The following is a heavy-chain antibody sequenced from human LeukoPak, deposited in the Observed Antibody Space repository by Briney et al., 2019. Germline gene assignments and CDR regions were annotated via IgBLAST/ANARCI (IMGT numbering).Heavy chain of an antibody. CDR1: GGSISSSSYY. CDR2: IYTSGST. Sequence: SETLSLTCTVSGGSISSSSYYWGWIRQPPGKGLEWIGRIYTSGSTTYNPSLKSRVTMSVDTSKSQSSLKLSSVTAADTAVYYCARTFSYGASWYFDLWGRGTLVTVSS. D-gene: IGHD4-17*01. V-gene: IGHV4-39*07. J-gene: IGHJ2*01. CDR3: ARTFSYGASWYFDL.